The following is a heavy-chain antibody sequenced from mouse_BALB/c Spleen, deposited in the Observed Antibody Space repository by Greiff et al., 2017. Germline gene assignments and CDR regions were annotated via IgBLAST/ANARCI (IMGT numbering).Heavy chain of an antibody. J-gene: IGHJ2*01. Sequence: ESGPGLVKPSQSLSLTCSVTGYSITSGYYWNWIRQFPGNKLEWMGYISYDGSNNYNPSLKNRISITRDTSKNQFFLKLNSVTTEDTATYYCARGSNYELFDYWGQGTTLTVSS. V-gene: IGHV3-6*02. CDR3: ARGSNYELFDY. CDR1: GYSITSGYY. CDR2: ISYDGSN. D-gene: IGHD2-5*01.